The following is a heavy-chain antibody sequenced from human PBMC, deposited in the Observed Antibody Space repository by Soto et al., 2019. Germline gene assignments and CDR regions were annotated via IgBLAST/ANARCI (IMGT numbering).Heavy chain of an antibody. V-gene: IGHV1-69*13. CDR3: ARERIVGATTRHFFDY. D-gene: IGHD1-26*01. CDR2: IIPIFGTA. Sequence: ASVKVSCKASGGTFSSYAISWVRQAPGQGLEWMGGIIPIFGTANYAQKFQGRVTITADESTSTAYMELSSLRSEDTAVYYCARERIVGATTRHFFDYWGQGTLVTVSS. CDR1: GGTFSSYA. J-gene: IGHJ4*02.